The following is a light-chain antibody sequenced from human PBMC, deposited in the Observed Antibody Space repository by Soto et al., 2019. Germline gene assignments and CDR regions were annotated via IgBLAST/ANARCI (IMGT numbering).Light chain of an antibody. J-gene: IGKJ1*01. CDR1: QSVSSY. CDR3: QQRSNWPPT. CDR2: DAS. V-gene: IGKV3-11*01. Sequence: EIGLTQSPATLSFSPGERATLSCRASQSVSSYLAWYQQKPGQAPRLLIYDASTRATGIPARFSGSGSGTDFTLTITSLEPEDFAVYYCQQRSNWPPTFGQGTKVDIK.